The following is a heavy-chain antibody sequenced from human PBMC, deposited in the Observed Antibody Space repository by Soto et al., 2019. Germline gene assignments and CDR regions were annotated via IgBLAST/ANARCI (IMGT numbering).Heavy chain of an antibody. J-gene: IGHJ6*02. CDR3: ARDHGGSTWFVGVYYFFGMDV. V-gene: IGHV3-48*02. D-gene: IGHD6-13*01. Sequence: EVQLVESGGDLVHPGGSLRLSCAASGFIFSDYTMTWVRQAPGRGLEFVSHISSSGDAIFYAESVKGRFTVSRDNAKNSLYLQMNSLSDDDTAVYFCARDHGGSTWFVGVYYFFGMDVWGQGTAVTVSS. CDR2: ISSSGDAI. CDR1: GFIFSDYT.